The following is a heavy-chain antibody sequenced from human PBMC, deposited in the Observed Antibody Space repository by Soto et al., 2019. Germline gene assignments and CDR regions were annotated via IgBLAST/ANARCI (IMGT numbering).Heavy chain of an antibody. CDR1: GFTFSSYA. Sequence: EVQLLESGGGLVRPGGSLRLPCAASGFTFSSYAMTWVRQAPGKGLEWVSAISGRGDSTYYADSVKGRFTISRDTSNNTLYQQMTTLTAEDTARHYCAKLGYELDNYWGQGTLVTVSS. CDR3: AKLGYELDNY. J-gene: IGHJ4*02. V-gene: IGHV3-23*01. CDR2: ISGRGDST. D-gene: IGHD2-15*01.